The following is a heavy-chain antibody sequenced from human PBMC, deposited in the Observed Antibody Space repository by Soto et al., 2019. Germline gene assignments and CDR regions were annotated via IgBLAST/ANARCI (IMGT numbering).Heavy chain of an antibody. Sequence: PSETLSLTCAVSGVSIHNSHSFWGWIRQPPGKGLEFIGSMYYSGGANYNPSLKSRVTISLDTSKNQFSLTVSSVTAADTAIYYCGRVVEGATRHTDFDSWGQGTLVTVSS. D-gene: IGHD2-15*01. CDR2: MYYSGGA. CDR3: GRVVEGATRHTDFDS. V-gene: IGHV4-39*01. CDR1: GVSIHNSHSF. J-gene: IGHJ5*01.